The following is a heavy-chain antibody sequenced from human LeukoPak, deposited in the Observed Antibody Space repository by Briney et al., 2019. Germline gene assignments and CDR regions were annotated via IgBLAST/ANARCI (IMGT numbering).Heavy chain of an antibody. CDR1: GFTFSSYA. Sequence: GGSLRLSCAASGFTFSSYAMSWVRQVPGKGLEWVSVISGSGDNTYYADSVKGRFTISRDNSKNTPYVQVNSLGTEDTAAYYCAKGSYYDSSGSFYFDYWGQGTLVTVSS. D-gene: IGHD3-22*01. CDR3: AKGSYYDSSGSFYFDY. CDR2: ISGSGDNT. V-gene: IGHV3-23*01. J-gene: IGHJ4*02.